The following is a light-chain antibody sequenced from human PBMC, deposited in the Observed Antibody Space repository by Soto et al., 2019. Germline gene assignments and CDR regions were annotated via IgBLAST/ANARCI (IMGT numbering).Light chain of an antibody. CDR3: SSCASSNTGV. CDR2: EVT. CDR1: SSDVGAYNY. J-gene: IGLJ3*02. Sequence: QSALTQPPSASGSPGQSVTISCTGTSSDVGAYNYVSWYQQHAGKAPKLVIYEVTKRPSGVPDRFSGSKSANTASLTVSGLQAEDEADYYCSSCASSNTGVFGGGTKLTVL. V-gene: IGLV2-8*01.